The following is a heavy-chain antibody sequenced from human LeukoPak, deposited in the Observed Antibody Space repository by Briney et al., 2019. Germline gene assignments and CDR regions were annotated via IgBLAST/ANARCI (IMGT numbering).Heavy chain of an antibody. V-gene: IGHV1-8*03. J-gene: IGHJ3*02. CDR2: MNPNSGNT. Sequence: ASVKVSRKASGYTFTSYDINWVRQATGPGIEWVGWMNPNSGNTGYAQKFQGRVTITRNTSISTAYMELSSLRSEATAVSYCARAIAVAGTVGAFDIWGQGTMVTVSS. CDR1: GYTFTSYD. D-gene: IGHD6-19*01. CDR3: ARAIAVAGTVGAFDI.